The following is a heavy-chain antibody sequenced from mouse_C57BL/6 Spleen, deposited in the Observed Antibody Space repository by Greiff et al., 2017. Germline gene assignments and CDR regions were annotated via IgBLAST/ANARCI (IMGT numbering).Heavy chain of an antibody. D-gene: IGHD3-2*02. J-gene: IGHJ2*01. V-gene: IGHV1-55*01. CDR1: GYTFTSYW. CDR2: IYPGSGST. Sequence: QVQLKQPGAELVKPGASVKMSCTASGYTFTSYWITWVKRRPGQGLAWIGDIYPGSGSTNYNEKFKSKATLTVDTSSSTAYMQVSSVKAEDSAVYYCARSLDSSGPDYWGQGTTLTVSS. CDR3: ARSLDSSGPDY.